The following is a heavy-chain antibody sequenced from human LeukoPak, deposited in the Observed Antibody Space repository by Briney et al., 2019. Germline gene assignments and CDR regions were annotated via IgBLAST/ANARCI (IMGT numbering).Heavy chain of an antibody. J-gene: IGHJ4*02. CDR1: GFTVSSNY. D-gene: IGHD3-10*01. CDR2: IYSGGST. V-gene: IGHV3-53*01. CDR3: ARAKPKNMVRGLIMRRESRYYFDY. Sequence: GGSLRLSCAASGFTVSSNYMSWVRQAPGKGLEWVSVIYSGGSTYYADSVKGRFTISRDNSKSMLYIQMNSLRAEDTAVYYCARAKPKNMVRGLIMRRESRYYFDYWGQGTLVTVSS.